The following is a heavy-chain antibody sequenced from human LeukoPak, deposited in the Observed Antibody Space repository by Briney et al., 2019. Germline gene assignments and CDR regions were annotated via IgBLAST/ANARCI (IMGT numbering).Heavy chain of an antibody. V-gene: IGHV5-51*01. CDR2: IYPGDSDT. J-gene: IGHJ3*02. D-gene: IGHD3-22*01. CDR3: ARSGSPFDDAFDI. CDR1: GDSFTSYW. Sequence: GESLKISCKGSGDSFTSYWIGWVRQMPGKGLEWMGIIYPGDSDTRYSPSFQGQVTISADKSISTAYLQWSSLKASDTAMYCCARSGSPFDDAFDIWGQGTMVTVFS.